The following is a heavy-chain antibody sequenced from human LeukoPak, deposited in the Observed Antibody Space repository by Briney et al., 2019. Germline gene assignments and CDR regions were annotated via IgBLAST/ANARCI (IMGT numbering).Heavy chain of an antibody. J-gene: IGHJ5*02. Sequence: GGSLRLSCAASGFTFSSYGMHWVRQAPGKGLEWVAFIRYDGSNKYYADSVKGRFTISRDNSKNTLYLQMNSLRAEDTAVYYCAQDGLVVVPADPLGWFYPWGQGTLVTASS. V-gene: IGHV3-30*02. CDR1: GFTFSSYG. D-gene: IGHD2-2*01. CDR2: IRYDGSNK. CDR3: AQDGLVVVPADPLGWFYP.